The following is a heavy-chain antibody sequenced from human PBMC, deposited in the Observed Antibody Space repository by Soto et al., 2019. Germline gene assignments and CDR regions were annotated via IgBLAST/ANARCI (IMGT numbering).Heavy chain of an antibody. CDR2: INHSGST. D-gene: IGHD2-15*01. J-gene: IGHJ6*02. Sequence: QVQLQQWGAGLLKPSETLSLTCAVYGGSFSGYHWSWIRQPPGKGLEWIGEINHSGSTNYNPSLKSRVTISVDTSKNQFSLKLSSVTAADTAVYYCARGRQVVKRGVVVVAPGMDVWGQGTTVTVSS. V-gene: IGHV4-34*01. CDR1: GGSFSGYH. CDR3: ARGRQVVKRGVVVVAPGMDV.